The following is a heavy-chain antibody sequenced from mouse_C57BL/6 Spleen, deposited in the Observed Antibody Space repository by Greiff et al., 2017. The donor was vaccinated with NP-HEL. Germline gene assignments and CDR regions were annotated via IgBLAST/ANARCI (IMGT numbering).Heavy chain of an antibody. CDR2: ISSGSSTI. CDR3: ASPFYYDFAY. Sequence: EVMLVESGGGLVKPGGSLKLSCAASGFTFSDYGMHWVRQAPEKGLEWVAYISSGSSTIYYADTVKGRFTISRDNAKNTLFLQMTSLRSEDTAMYYCASPFYYDFAYWGQGTLVTVSA. D-gene: IGHD2-4*01. J-gene: IGHJ3*01. V-gene: IGHV5-17*01. CDR1: GFTFSDYG.